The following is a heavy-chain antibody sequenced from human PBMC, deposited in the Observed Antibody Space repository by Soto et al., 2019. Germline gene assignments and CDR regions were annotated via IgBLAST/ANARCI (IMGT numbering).Heavy chain of an antibody. J-gene: IGHJ4*02. D-gene: IGHD2-2*01. CDR3: ARDGWWEVPAAMKSNFDY. V-gene: IGHV1-18*01. CDR2: ISAYNGNT. CDR1: GYTFTSYG. Sequence: ASVKVSCKASGYTFTSYGISWVRQAPGQGLEWMGWISAYNGNTNYAQKLQGRVTMTTDTSTSTAYMELRSLRSDDTAVYYCARDGWWEVPAAMKSNFDYWGQGTLVTVSS.